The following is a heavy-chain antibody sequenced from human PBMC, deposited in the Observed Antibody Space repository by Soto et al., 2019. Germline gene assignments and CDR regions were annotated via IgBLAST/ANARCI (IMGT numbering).Heavy chain of an antibody. Sequence: QVQLVQSGAEVKKPGASVKVSCKASGYTFTSYGISWVRQAPGQGLEWMGWISAYNGNTNYAQKLQGRVTMTTDTSKNPPYMELRRLRSDDTPVYYFARQPVAGTAFFDYWGQGTLVTVSS. CDR3: ARQPVAGTAFFDY. D-gene: IGHD6-13*01. CDR1: GYTFTSYG. V-gene: IGHV1-18*01. CDR2: ISAYNGNT. J-gene: IGHJ4*02.